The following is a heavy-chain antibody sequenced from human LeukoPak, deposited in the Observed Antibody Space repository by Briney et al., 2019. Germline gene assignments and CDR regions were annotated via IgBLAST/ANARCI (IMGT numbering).Heavy chain of an antibody. CDR3: ARAYYYDSSGYRPGNFDY. CDR1: GFTFSSYA. D-gene: IGHD3-22*01. CDR2: IKQDGSEK. Sequence: GGSLRLSCAASGFTFSSYAMSWVRQAPGKGLEWVANIKQDGSEKYYVDSVKGRFTISRDNAKNSLYLQMNSLRAEDTAVYYCARAYYYDSSGYRPGNFDYWGQGTLVTVSS. J-gene: IGHJ4*02. V-gene: IGHV3-7*04.